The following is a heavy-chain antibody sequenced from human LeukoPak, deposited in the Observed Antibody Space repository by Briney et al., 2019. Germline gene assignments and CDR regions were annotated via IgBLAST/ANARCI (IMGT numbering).Heavy chain of an antibody. CDR2: IKTKIDGETT. Sequence: PGGSLRLSCAVSGFTFSNAWMNWVRQAPGKGLEWVGRIKTKIDGETTDYGAPMKGRFTISRDDSKNTLYVEVKSLRTEDTAVHYCATEGSYCSGGRCYRYFDFWDQGTLVTVSS. V-gene: IGHV3-15*01. D-gene: IGHD2-15*01. CDR1: GFTFSNAW. J-gene: IGHJ4*02. CDR3: ATEGSYCSGGRCYRYFDF.